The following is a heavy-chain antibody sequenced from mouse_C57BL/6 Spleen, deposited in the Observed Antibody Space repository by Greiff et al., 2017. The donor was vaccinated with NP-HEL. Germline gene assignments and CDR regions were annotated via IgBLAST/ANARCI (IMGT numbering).Heavy chain of an antibody. CDR1: GYTFTSYW. V-gene: IGHV1-72*01. Sequence: QVQLQQPGAELVKPGASVTLSCQASGYTFTSYWVHLVEQRPWRGLEWIGRIDPNSGDNKYNEKFKSKATLTVDKPSSTAYMQLSSLTSEDSAVYYCARALLRDWFAYWGQGTLVTVSA. J-gene: IGHJ3*01. CDR2: IDPNSGDN. D-gene: IGHD1-2*01. CDR3: ARALLRDWFAY.